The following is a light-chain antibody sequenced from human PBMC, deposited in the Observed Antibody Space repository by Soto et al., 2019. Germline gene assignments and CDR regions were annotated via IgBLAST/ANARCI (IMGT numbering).Light chain of an antibody. CDR2: DVS. V-gene: IGLV2-14*01. J-gene: IGLJ2*01. Sequence: QSALTQPASVSGSPGQSITISCTGTSSDVGAYNYVSWYQQHPGTSPKLMIYDVSKRPSGVSNRFSGSRSGNTASLTISGLQAEDEADYYCSSYRNTYAGLFGGGTQLTVL. CDR1: SSDVGAYNY. CDR3: SSYRNTYAGL.